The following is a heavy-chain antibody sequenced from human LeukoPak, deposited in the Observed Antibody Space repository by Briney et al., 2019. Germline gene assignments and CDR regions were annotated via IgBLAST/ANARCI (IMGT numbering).Heavy chain of an antibody. V-gene: IGHV3-21*01. J-gene: IGHJ6*03. CDR1: GFTFSSYA. CDR3: ASPHYYYYYMDV. CDR2: ISSSSSYI. Sequence: GGSLRLSCAASGFTFSSYAMSWVRQAPGKGLEWVSSISSSSSYIYYADSVKGRFTISRDNAKNSLYLQMNSLRAEDTAVYYCASPHYYYYYMDVWGKGTTVTVSS.